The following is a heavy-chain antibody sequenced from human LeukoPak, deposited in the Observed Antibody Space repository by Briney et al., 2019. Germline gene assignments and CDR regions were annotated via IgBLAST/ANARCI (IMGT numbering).Heavy chain of an antibody. J-gene: IGHJ4*02. Sequence: PGRSLRLSCAASGFTFSSYAMHWVRQAPGKGLEWVAVISYDGSNKYYADSVKGRFTISRDNSKNTLYLQMNSLRAEDTAVYYCARGPLWGQGTLVTVSS. CDR3: ARGPL. CDR1: GFTFSSYA. CDR2: ISYDGSNK. V-gene: IGHV3-30-3*01.